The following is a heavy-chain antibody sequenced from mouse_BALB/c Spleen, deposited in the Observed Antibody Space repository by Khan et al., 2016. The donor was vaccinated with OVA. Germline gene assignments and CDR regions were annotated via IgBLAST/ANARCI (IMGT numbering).Heavy chain of an antibody. J-gene: IGHJ3*01. D-gene: IGHD1-2*01. CDR2: ISPGSGET. Sequence: QVQLQQSGAELARPGASVKLSCKASGYTFTDYYINWVKLRTGQGLEWIGEISPGSGETYYNERFKGKATLTADKSSSTAYMQLSSLTSEASAVYFCARRNYFGYTFAYWGQGTLVTVSA. CDR3: ARRNYFGYTFAY. V-gene: IGHV1-77*01. CDR1: GYTFTDYY.